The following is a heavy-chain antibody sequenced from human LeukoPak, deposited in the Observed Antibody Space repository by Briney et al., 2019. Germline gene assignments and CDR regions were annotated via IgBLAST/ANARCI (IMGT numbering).Heavy chain of an antibody. V-gene: IGHV1-24*01. CDR3: ATGTYVLRYFDWSLGAFDI. J-gene: IGHJ3*02. CDR1: GYTLTELS. CDR2: FDPEDGET. Sequence: ASVKGSCKVSGYTLTELSMHWVRQAPGKGLVWMGGFDPEDGETIYAQKFQGRVTMTEDTSTGTAYMELSSLRSEDTAVYYCATGTYVLRYFDWSLGAFDIWGQGTMVTVSS. D-gene: IGHD3-9*01.